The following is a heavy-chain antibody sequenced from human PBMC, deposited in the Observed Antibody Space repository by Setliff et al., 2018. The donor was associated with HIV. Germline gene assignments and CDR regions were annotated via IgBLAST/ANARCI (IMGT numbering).Heavy chain of an antibody. Sequence: SETLSLTCTVSGGSINSTSYYWGWIRQPPGNGLEWIGEINHSGSTNYNPSLKSRVSISVDRSKNQFSLSLRSMTAADTAVYYCARVFVDTAVLRVLEYYFDSWGRGTLVTVSS. D-gene: IGHD5-18*01. CDR3: ARVFVDTAVLRVLEYYFDS. CDR2: INHSGST. V-gene: IGHV4-39*07. CDR1: GGSINSTSYY. J-gene: IGHJ4*02.